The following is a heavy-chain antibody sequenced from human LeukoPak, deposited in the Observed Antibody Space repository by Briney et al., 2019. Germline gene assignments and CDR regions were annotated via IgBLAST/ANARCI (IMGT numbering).Heavy chain of an antibody. J-gene: IGHJ4*02. D-gene: IGHD3-10*01. CDR3: ARGGYYGSGSYYFPFDY. Sequence: SETLSLTCTVSGGSIRSSSYYWGWIRQPPGKGLEWIGSIYYTGSTYYNPSLKSRVTISVDTSKNQFSLKLSSVTAADTAVYYCARGGYYGSGSYYFPFDYWGQGTLVTVSS. CDR2: IYYTGST. CDR1: GGSIRSSSYY. V-gene: IGHV4-39*07.